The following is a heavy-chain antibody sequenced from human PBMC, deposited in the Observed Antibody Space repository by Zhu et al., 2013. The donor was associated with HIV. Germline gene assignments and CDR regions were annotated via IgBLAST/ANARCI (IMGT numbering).Heavy chain of an antibody. V-gene: IGHV1-69*06. D-gene: IGHD1-26*01. CDR3: ATSLSYASPFDY. J-gene: IGHJ4*02. Sequence: QVQLVQSGAEVKKPGASVKVSCKASGGTFSSYAISWVRQAPGQGLEWMGGIIPIFGTANYAQKFQGRVTITADKSTTTAYMELSSLRSEDTALYYCATSLSYASPFDYWGQGTLVTVSS. CDR2: IIPIFGTA. CDR1: GGTFSSYA.